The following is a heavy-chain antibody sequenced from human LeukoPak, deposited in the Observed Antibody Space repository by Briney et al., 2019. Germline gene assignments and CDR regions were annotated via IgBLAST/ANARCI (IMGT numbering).Heavy chain of an antibody. V-gene: IGHV3-74*01. J-gene: IGHJ3*02. CDR2: ISSDGSTK. D-gene: IGHD3-9*01. CDR3: ARGGVPGCFDI. Sequence: GGSLRLSCAASGFTFSSYWMHWVRQAPGKGLVWVSHISSDGSTKSYADSVKGRFTISRDNAKNTLYLQMTTLRAEDTALYYCARGGVPGCFDIWGQGTMVTVSS. CDR1: GFTFSSYW.